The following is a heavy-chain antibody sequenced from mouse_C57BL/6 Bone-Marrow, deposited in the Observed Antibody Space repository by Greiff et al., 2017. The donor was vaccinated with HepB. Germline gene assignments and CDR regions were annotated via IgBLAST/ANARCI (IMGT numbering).Heavy chain of an antibody. J-gene: IGHJ4*01. CDR2: IRSKSNNYAT. CDR1: GFSFNTYA. Sequence: EVQRVESGGGLVQPKGSLKLSCAASGFSFNTYAMNWVRQAPGKGLEWVARIRSKSNNYATYYADSVKDRFTISRDDSESMLYLQMNNLKTEDTAMYYCVRQHYYGSSYDYAMDYWGQGTSVTVSS. D-gene: IGHD1-1*01. CDR3: VRQHYYGSSYDYAMDY. V-gene: IGHV10-1*01.